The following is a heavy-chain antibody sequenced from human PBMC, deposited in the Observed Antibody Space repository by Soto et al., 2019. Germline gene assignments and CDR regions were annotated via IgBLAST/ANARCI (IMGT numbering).Heavy chain of an antibody. D-gene: IGHD3-9*01. CDR3: AKDLRRLLRYFDWLFGYFDY. CDR2: ISGSGGST. V-gene: IGHV3-23*01. Sequence: PGGSLRLSCAASGFTFSSYAMSWVRQAPGKGLEWVSAISGSGGSTYYADSVKGRFTISRDNSKNTLYLQMNSLRAEDTAVYYWAKDLRRLLRYFDWLFGYFDYWGQGTLVTVSS. CDR1: GFTFSSYA. J-gene: IGHJ4*02.